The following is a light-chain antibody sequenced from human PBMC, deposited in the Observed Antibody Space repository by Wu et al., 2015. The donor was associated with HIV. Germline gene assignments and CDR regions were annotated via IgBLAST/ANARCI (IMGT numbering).Light chain of an antibody. CDR2: GAS. Sequence: EIVMTQSPATLSVSPGERVTLSCRASQSVSRNLAWYQQQPGQAPRLLIYGASARVTGLPARFSGSGSGTEFTLTISSMQSEDFAVYYCQQYGYSPTTFGPGTKVDIK. J-gene: IGKJ3*01. V-gene: IGKV3-15*01. CDR3: QQYGYSPTT. CDR1: QSVSRN.